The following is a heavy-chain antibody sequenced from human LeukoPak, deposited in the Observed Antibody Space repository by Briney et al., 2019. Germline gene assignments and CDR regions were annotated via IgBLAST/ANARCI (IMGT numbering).Heavy chain of an antibody. Sequence: SETLSLTCTVSGGSISSYYWSWIRQPPGKGLEWIGYIYYSGSTNYNPSLKSRVTISVDTSKNQFSLKLSSVTAADTAVYYCARGLRQQLGFFDYWGQGSLVTVCS. CDR3: ARGLRQQLGFFDY. D-gene: IGHD6-13*01. V-gene: IGHV4-59*08. CDR2: IYYSGST. J-gene: IGHJ4*02. CDR1: GGSISSYY.